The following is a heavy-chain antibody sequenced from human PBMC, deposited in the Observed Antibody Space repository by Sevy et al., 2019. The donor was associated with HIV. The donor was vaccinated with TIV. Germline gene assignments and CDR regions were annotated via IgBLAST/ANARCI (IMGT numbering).Heavy chain of an antibody. Sequence: GGSLRLSCAASGFTFSSYGMHWVRQAPGKGLEWVAVIWYDGSNKYYADSVKGRFTISRDNSKNTLYLQMNSLRAEDTAVYYGARDLEPGIAVAATGYWGQGTLVTVSS. V-gene: IGHV3-33*01. J-gene: IGHJ4*02. CDR2: IWYDGSNK. CDR3: ARDLEPGIAVAATGY. CDR1: GFTFSSYG. D-gene: IGHD6-19*01.